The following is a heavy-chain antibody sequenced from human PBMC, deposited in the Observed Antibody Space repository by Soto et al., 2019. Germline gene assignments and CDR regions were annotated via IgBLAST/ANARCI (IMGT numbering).Heavy chain of an antibody. J-gene: IGHJ6*02. CDR2: IRSKAYGGTT. CDR1: GFTFGDYA. CDR3: TREREVVVRGVMPYYYYGMDV. Sequence: EVQLVESGGGLVQPGRSLRLSCTASGFTFGDYAMSWVRQAPGKGLEWVGFIRSKAYGGTTEYAASVKGRFTISRDDSKSIAYLQMNSLKTEDTAVYYCTREREVVVRGVMPYYYYGMDVWGQGTTVTVSS. D-gene: IGHD3-10*01. V-gene: IGHV3-49*04.